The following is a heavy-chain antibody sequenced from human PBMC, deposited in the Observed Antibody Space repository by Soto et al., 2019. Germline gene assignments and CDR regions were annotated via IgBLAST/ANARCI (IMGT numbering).Heavy chain of an antibody. CDR1: GAPSGNYG. Sequence: QVQLVQSGAGVRKPGPPLKVSCKTSGAPSGNYGFSGVRKAPGQGLEWMGGIIPIFGTTNYAQKFQDRVTFTADESTSTAYMELSSLKSEDTAVYYCARDRVELATGNFEYWGQGTLVTVSS. V-gene: IGHV1-69*12. D-gene: IGHD2-2*01. CDR3: ARDRVELATGNFEY. CDR2: IIPIFGTT. J-gene: IGHJ4*02.